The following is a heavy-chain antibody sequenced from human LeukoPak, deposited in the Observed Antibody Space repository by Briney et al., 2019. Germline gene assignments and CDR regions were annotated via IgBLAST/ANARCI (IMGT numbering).Heavy chain of an antibody. D-gene: IGHD3-9*01. CDR1: GYTFTSYG. CDR2: ISAYNGNT. Sequence: ASVKVSCKASGYTFTSYGISWVRQAPGQGLEWMGWISAYNGNTNYAQKLQGRVTMTTDTSTSTAYMELRSLRSDDTAVYYCARGGPDYDIVSGHYLGFWGQGTLVTVSS. CDR3: ARGGPDYDIVSGHYLGF. V-gene: IGHV1-18*01. J-gene: IGHJ4*02.